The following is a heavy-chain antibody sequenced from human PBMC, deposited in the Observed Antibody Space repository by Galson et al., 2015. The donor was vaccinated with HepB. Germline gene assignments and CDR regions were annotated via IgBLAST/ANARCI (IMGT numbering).Heavy chain of an antibody. D-gene: IGHD6-19*01. CDR3: ARLTTYSSGWKSLGWFDP. J-gene: IGHJ5*02. Sequence: QSGAEVKKPGESLKISCTGSGYNFATNWIVWVRQTPGKGLEWMGIIYPSGSDTRYSPSFQGQVTISADKSISTAYLQWSSLKASDTAIYYCARLTTYSSGWKSLGWFDPWGQGTLVTVSS. V-gene: IGHV5-51*01. CDR2: IYPSGSDT. CDR1: GYNFATNW.